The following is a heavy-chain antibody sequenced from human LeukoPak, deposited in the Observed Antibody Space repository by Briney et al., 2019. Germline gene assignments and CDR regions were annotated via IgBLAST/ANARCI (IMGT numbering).Heavy chain of an antibody. CDR1: GFTFSSYC. V-gene: IGHV3-21*01. J-gene: IGHJ4*02. CDR3: TRGDFYYYDTNY. Sequence: LGGSLRLSCAASGFTFSSYCLNWVRQAPGKGLEWVSSISSSSDYIYYADSLKGRFTISRDNAKNSLYLQMDSLRVEDTAVYYCTRGDFYYYDTNYWGQGTLVTVSS. D-gene: IGHD3-22*01. CDR2: ISSSSDYI.